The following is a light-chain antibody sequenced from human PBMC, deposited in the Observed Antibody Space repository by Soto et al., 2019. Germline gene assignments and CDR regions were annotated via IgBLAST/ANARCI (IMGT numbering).Light chain of an antibody. V-gene: IGKV3-11*01. CDR1: QSVSSY. CDR3: QQYHSSPWT. CDR2: DAS. Sequence: EIVLTQSPATLSLSPGERATLSCRASQSVSSYLAWYQQKPGQAPRLFIYDASNRATGIPARFSGSGSGTDFTLTISRVEPVDFAVYSCQQYHSSPWTFGQGTKVDIK. J-gene: IGKJ1*01.